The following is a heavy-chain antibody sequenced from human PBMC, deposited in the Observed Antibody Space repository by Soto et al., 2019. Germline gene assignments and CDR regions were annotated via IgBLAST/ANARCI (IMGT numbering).Heavy chain of an antibody. Sequence: GGSLRLSCAASGFTFSSYSMNWVRQAPGKGLEWVSSISSSSSYIYYADSVKGRFTISRDNAKNSLYLQMNSLRAEDTAVYYCAREIEYCSGGSCYPDVPDYWGQGTLVTVSS. CDR3: AREIEYCSGGSCYPDVPDY. D-gene: IGHD2-15*01. J-gene: IGHJ4*02. V-gene: IGHV3-21*01. CDR1: GFTFSSYS. CDR2: ISSSSSYI.